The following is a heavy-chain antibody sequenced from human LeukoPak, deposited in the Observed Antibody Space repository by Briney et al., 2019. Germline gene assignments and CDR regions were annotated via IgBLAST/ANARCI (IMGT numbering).Heavy chain of an antibody. CDR3: ARDIPGGASSLDQ. CDR2: IHESGSYQ. V-gene: IGHV3-7*01. D-gene: IGHD5-18*01. CDR1: GFTFNNYW. Sequence: GGSLRLSCAASGFTFNNYWMTWVRQAPEKGLEWVAHIHESGSYQNYVDSVRGRFTVSRDNTKRVLYLQMDSLRAEDTAVYYCARDIPGGASSLDQWGQGTLVTVSS. J-gene: IGHJ5*02.